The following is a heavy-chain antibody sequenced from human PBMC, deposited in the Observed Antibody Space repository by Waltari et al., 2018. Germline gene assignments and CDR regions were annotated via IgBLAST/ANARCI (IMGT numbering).Heavy chain of an antibody. J-gene: IGHJ4*02. D-gene: IGHD5-12*01. Sequence: QVQLVQSGAEVKKPRASVKVSCKASGYTLPSSDLTSVRQATGQGLEWMGWMNPNSGNTGYAQKFQGRVTMTRNTSISTAYMELSSLRSEDTAVYYCARGKGGYDYFDYWGQGTLVTVSS. CDR1: GYTLPSSD. CDR2: MNPNSGNT. V-gene: IGHV1-8*01. CDR3: ARGKGGYDYFDY.